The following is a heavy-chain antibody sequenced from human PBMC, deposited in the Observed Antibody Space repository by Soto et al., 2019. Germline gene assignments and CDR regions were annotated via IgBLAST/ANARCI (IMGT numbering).Heavy chain of an antibody. Sequence: PSETLSLTCTVSGGSISTYYWAWIWQPAGKGLEWIGYVHRGGTTTYNPCLKGRVTISVEPSKNQFSVKRWCVTAADTAVYYCARGRIIGPWGEGALVTVSS. V-gene: IGHV4-59*01. D-gene: IGHD3-3*01. CDR3: ARGRIIGP. J-gene: IGHJ4*02. CDR1: GGSISTYY. CDR2: VHRGGTT.